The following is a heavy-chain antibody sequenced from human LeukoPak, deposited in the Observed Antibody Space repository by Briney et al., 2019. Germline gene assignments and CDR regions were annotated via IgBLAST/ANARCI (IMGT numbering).Heavy chain of an antibody. D-gene: IGHD2/OR15-2a*01. Sequence: PSETLSLTCIVSGGXISNYYWSWIRQPPGKGLEWIGCIYYSGSTYYNPSLKSRVTISVDMSKSQFSLRLTSVTAADTAVYYCARKNDFDIWGQGTLVTVSS. J-gene: IGHJ3*02. CDR3: ARKNDFDI. CDR1: GGXISNYY. CDR2: IYYSGST. V-gene: IGHV4-59*01.